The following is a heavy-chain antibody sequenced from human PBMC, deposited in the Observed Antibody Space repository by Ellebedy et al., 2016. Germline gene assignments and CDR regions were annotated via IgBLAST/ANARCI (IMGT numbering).Heavy chain of an antibody. Sequence: GGSLRLXCAASGFTFSSYAMSWVRQAPGKGLEWVSAISGSGGSTYYADSVKGRFTISRDNSKNTLYLQMNSLRAEDTAVYYCAKDSSLWFGVQWAFDIWGQGTMVTVSS. D-gene: IGHD3-10*01. CDR3: AKDSSLWFGVQWAFDI. J-gene: IGHJ3*02. CDR1: GFTFSSYA. CDR2: ISGSGGST. V-gene: IGHV3-23*01.